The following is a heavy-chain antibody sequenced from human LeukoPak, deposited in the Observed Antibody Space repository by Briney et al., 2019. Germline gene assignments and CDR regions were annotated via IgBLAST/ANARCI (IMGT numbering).Heavy chain of an antibody. Sequence: GGSLRLSCAASGFPFTNAWMNWARQAPGKGLEWVGRIRSNSDGGTTDYAAAVKGRFTISRDDSENTLYLQMNDLKIEDTAVYYCTMYRRSAFDVWGQGTVVTVSS. CDR1: GFPFTNAW. D-gene: IGHD6-13*01. CDR3: TMYRRSAFDV. CDR2: IRSNSDGGTT. J-gene: IGHJ3*01. V-gene: IGHV3-15*01.